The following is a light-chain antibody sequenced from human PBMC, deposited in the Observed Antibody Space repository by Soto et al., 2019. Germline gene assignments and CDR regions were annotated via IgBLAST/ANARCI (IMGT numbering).Light chain of an antibody. CDR3: QQYGTSPFT. Sequence: EIVLTQSPGTLSLSPGEGATLSCRASQSVRSSYLAWYQQKPGQAPRLLIYGATSRLSGIPDRFSGSGSGTDFTLTISRLEPEDFAVYYCQQYGTSPFTFGPGTKVDIK. J-gene: IGKJ3*01. CDR2: GAT. V-gene: IGKV3-20*01. CDR1: QSVRSSY.